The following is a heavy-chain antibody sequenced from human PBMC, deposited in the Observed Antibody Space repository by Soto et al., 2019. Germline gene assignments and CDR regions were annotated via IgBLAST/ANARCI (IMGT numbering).Heavy chain of an antibody. J-gene: IGHJ5*02. CDR1: GYTFFTYD. D-gene: IGHD5-12*01. Sequence: VKVSCKASGYTFFTYDISWVRQAPGQGLEWMGWISTYSGDTKYAQKFQGRVTMTTDTSTTTAYLELRSLRSDDTAVYYCARHHGPTTSENWFDPWGQGTLVTVSS. CDR2: ISTYSGDT. CDR3: ARHHGPTTSENWFDP. V-gene: IGHV1-18*01.